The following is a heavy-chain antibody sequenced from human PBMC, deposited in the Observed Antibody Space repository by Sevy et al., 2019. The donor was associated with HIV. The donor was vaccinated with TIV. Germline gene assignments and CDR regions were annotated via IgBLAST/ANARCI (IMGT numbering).Heavy chain of an antibody. Sequence: GGSLRLSCAASGFTFAKYSMSWVRQAPAKGLEWVSTFSFGCGRINYADSVKGRFTISRDDSKNTLFLQMNSLRAEDTATYFCAREGCTQPHDYWGQVTLVTVSS. CDR3: AREGCTQPHDY. J-gene: IGHJ4*02. V-gene: IGHV3-23*01. D-gene: IGHD2-8*01. CDR2: FSFGCGRI. CDR1: GFTFAKYS.